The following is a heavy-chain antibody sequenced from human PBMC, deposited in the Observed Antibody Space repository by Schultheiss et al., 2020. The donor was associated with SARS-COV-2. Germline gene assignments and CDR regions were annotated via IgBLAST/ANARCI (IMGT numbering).Heavy chain of an antibody. D-gene: IGHD3-10*01. CDR3: ARVFFRGVPEVVV. Sequence: GESLKISCAASGFTFSSYGMHWVRQAPGKGLEWVAVIWYDGSNKYYADSVKGRFTISRDNSKNTLYLQMNSLRAEDTAVYNCARVFFRGVPEVVVWGQGTTVTVSS. CDR2: IWYDGSNK. CDR1: GFTFSSYG. J-gene: IGHJ6*02. V-gene: IGHV3-33*01.